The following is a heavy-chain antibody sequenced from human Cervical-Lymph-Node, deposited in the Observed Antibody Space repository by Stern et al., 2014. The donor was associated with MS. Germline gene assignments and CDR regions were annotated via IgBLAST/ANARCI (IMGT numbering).Heavy chain of an antibody. Sequence: QLVQSGTEVKKPGASVKVSCKASEYTFTDYGITWVRQAPGQSLEWMGWISRYNGVAAYAKNPQGRVPRTTATPSATPFLEVRTLRSAAAAVFYCSRQENACNYYGLDVWGQGTTVTVSS. CDR1: EYTFTDYG. J-gene: IGHJ6*02. V-gene: IGHV1-18*01. CDR2: ISRYNGVA. CDR3: SRQENACNYYGLDV.